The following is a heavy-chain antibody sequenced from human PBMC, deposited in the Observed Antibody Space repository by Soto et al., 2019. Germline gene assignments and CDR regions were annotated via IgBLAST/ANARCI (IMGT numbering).Heavy chain of an antibody. D-gene: IGHD3-22*01. CDR1: GLTVSTNY. Sequence: GGSLRLSCAASGLTVSTNYMSWVRQAPGKGLEWVSVIYSDGRTYHADSVKGRFTISRDNSKNMLYLQVNSLRAEDTAVYYCARVTTLAFDYWGQGTLVTVS. V-gene: IGHV3-66*01. CDR2: IYSDGRT. J-gene: IGHJ4*02. CDR3: ARVTTLAFDY.